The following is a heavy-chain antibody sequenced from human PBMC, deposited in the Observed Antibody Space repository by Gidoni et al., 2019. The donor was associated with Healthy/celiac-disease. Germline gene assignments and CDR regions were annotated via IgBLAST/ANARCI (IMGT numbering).Heavy chain of an antibody. CDR2: ISYDGSNK. J-gene: IGHJ4*02. CDR1: GFTFSSYG. V-gene: IGHV3-30*18. Sequence: QVQLVASGGGVVQPGRSLRLSCAASGFTFSSYGMPWVRQAPGKGLEWVAVISYDGSNKYYADSVKGRVTISRDNSKNTLYLQMNSLRAEDTAVYYCAKEEVVSFDYWGQGTLVTVSS. D-gene: IGHD2-15*01. CDR3: AKEEVVSFDY.